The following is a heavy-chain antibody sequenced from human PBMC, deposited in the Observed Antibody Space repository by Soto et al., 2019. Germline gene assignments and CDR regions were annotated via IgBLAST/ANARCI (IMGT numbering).Heavy chain of an antibody. CDR2: IYYSGST. CDR1: GGSISSYY. D-gene: IGHD3-3*01. V-gene: IGHV4-59*01. J-gene: IGHJ6*03. Sequence: SETLSLTCTVSGGSISSYYWSWIRQPPGKGLEWIGYIYYSGSTNYNPSLKSRVTISVDTSKNQFSLKLSSVTAADTAVYYCARENRAWSGKAMDVWGKGTTVTVSS. CDR3: ARENRAWSGKAMDV.